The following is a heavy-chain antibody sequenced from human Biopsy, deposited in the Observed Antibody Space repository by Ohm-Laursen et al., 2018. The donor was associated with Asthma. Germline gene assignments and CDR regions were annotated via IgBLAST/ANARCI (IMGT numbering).Heavy chain of an antibody. CDR3: AKRRGYSGHDNDY. V-gene: IGHV3-30*18. CDR1: GFMFRSFG. J-gene: IGHJ4*02. CDR2: ISYDGNHK. D-gene: IGHD5-12*01. Sequence: SLRLSCSATGFMFRSFGMHWVRQAPGKGMEWVAVISYDGNHKFYEDSVKGRFTISRDNSKNTLYLQMNSLRTEDTAVYYCAKRRGYSGHDNDYWGQGTLVIVSS.